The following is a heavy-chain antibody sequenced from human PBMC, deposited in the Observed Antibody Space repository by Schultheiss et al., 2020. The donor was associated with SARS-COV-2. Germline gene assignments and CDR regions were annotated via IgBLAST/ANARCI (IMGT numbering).Heavy chain of an antibody. CDR2: ISYDGSNK. CDR3: ARTAAAQYFQH. D-gene: IGHD2-15*01. V-gene: IGHV3-30*01. J-gene: IGHJ1*01. CDR1: GFTFSSYA. Sequence: GESLKISCAASGFTFSSYAMHWVRQAPGKGLEWVAVISYDGSNKYYADSVKGRFTISRDNSKNTLYLQMNSLRAEDTAVYYCARTAAAQYFQHWGQGTLVTVSS.